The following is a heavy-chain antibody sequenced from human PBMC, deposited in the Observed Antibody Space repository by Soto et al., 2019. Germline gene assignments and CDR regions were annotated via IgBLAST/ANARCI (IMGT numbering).Heavy chain of an antibody. Sequence: PSQTLSRTCAISGDSVSSNSAAWNWIRQSPSRGLEWLGRTYYRSRWYNDYAVSVKSRITVNPDTSKNQFSLHLNSVTPEDTAVYYCAGTTSLHWYYMDVWDKGTTVTVS. J-gene: IGHJ6*03. CDR3: AGTTSLHWYYMDV. D-gene: IGHD1-7*01. CDR2: TYYRSRWYN. CDR1: GDSVSSNSAA. V-gene: IGHV6-1*01.